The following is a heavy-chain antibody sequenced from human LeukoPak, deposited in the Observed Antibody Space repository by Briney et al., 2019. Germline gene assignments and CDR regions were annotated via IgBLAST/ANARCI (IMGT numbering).Heavy chain of an antibody. CDR2: INPSGGST. CDR3: ARDHPPEGRDGYKIGGYYFDY. J-gene: IGHJ4*02. D-gene: IGHD5-24*01. V-gene: IGHV1-46*01. Sequence: ASVKVSCKASGYNFTSYYMHWVRQAPGQGLEWMGIINPSGGSTSYAQKFQGRVTMTRDTSTSTVYMELSSLRSEDTAVYYCARDHPPEGRDGYKIGGYYFDYWGQGTLVTVSS. CDR1: GYNFTSYY.